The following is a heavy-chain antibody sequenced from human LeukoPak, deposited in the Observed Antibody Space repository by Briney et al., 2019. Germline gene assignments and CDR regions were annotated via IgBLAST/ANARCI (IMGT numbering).Heavy chain of an antibody. V-gene: IGHV4-39*01. D-gene: IGHD6-19*01. J-gene: IGHJ4*02. CDR2: IYYSGST. CDR1: GGSISSSSYY. CDR3: ARLTYSSGWYGAYFDY. Sequence: SETLSLTCTVSGGSISSSSYYWGWIRQPPGKGLECIGSIYYSGSTYYNPSLKSRVTISVDTSENQFSLKLSSVTAADTAVYYCARLTYSSGWYGAYFDYWGQGTLVTVSS.